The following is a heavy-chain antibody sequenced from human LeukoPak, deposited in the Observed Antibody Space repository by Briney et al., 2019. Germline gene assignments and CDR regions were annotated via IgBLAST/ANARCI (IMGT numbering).Heavy chain of an antibody. CDR2: IHHSGST. D-gene: IGHD3-10*01. J-gene: IGHJ5*02. V-gene: IGHV4-4*02. Sequence: SGTLSLTCAVSGDSISRSNWWTWVRQPPGKGLEWIGEIHHSGSTNYNPSLKSRLTMSVDTSKNQFSLNVSSVTAADTATYFCASLRPHYRFDPWGQGTLVTVSS. CDR1: GDSISRSNW. CDR3: ASLRPHYRFDP.